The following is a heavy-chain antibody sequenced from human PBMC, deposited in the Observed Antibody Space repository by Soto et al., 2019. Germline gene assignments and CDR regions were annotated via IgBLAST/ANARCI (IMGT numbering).Heavy chain of an antibody. V-gene: IGHV1-69*12. CDR2: SIPIFGTA. CDR1: GGTFSSYA. J-gene: IGHJ6*02. Sequence: QVQLVQSGAEVKKPGSSVKVSCKASGGTFSSYAISWVRQAPGQGLEWMGGSIPIFGTANYAQKFQGRVTITADESTSTAYIELSSLRSEETAVSYCALSMTTASCYFYGMDVWGQGTTVTVSS. CDR3: ALSMTTASCYFYGMDV. D-gene: IGHD4-17*01.